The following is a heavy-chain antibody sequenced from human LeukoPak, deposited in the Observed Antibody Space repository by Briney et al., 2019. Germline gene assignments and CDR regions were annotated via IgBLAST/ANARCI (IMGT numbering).Heavy chain of an antibody. CDR2: ISYDGSNK. CDR3: ARGKDDAFDI. J-gene: IGHJ3*02. CDR1: GFTFSSYG. Sequence: GGSLRLSCAASGFTFSSYGMQWVRQAPGKGLEWVAVISYDGSNKYYADSVKGRFTISRDNSKNTLYLQMNSLRGEDTAIYYCARGKDDAFDIWGQGTMVTVSS. V-gene: IGHV3-30*03.